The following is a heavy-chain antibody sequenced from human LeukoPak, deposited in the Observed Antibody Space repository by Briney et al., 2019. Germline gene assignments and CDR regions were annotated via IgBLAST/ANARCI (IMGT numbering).Heavy chain of an antibody. CDR1: GFTFSTHS. Sequence: GGSLRLSCAASGFTFSTHSMYWVRQAPGKGLEWVSSISARSNFIHYAESVRGRFTISRDNAKNSLYLQMNSLGAQDTAVYYCARPATGYCSSAGCHWDSWGQGTLVTVSS. J-gene: IGHJ4*02. D-gene: IGHD2-2*01. CDR3: ARPATGYCSSAGCHWDS. V-gene: IGHV3-21*01. CDR2: ISARSNFI.